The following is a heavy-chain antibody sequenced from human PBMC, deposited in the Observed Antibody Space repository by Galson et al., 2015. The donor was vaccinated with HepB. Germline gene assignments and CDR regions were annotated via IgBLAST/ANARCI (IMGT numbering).Heavy chain of an antibody. CDR3: AKDASPACFDY. Sequence: SVRVSRAASGFTFSSYGMHWVRQAPVKGPEWVATISFDGSNKYYAHSVKGRFTIARDYSKNTLYLQMNSLRAEDTAVYYCAKDASPACFDYWGQGNLVTVSS. V-gene: IGHV3-30*18. CDR1: GFTFSSYG. J-gene: IGHJ4*02. CDR2: ISFDGSNK.